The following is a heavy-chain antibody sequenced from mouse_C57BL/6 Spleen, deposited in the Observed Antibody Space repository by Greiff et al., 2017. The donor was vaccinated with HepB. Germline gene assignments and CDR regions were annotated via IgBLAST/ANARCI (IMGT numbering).Heavy chain of an antibody. D-gene: IGHD2-4*01. V-gene: IGHV5-17*01. Sequence: EVHLVESGGGLVKPGGSLKLSCAASGFTFSDYGMHWVRQAPEKGLEWVAYISSGSSTIYYADTVKGRFTISRDNAKNTLFLQMTSLRSEDTAMYYCARNYDQAWFAYWGQGTLVTVSA. CDR3: ARNYDQAWFAY. CDR1: GFTFSDYG. J-gene: IGHJ3*01. CDR2: ISSGSSTI.